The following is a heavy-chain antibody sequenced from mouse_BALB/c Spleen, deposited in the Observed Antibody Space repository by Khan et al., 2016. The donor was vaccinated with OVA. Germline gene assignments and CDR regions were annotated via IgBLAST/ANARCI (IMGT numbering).Heavy chain of an antibody. V-gene: IGHV1S132*01. CDR2: IFPGTGTT. CDR1: GYTFPSYW. J-gene: IGHJ3*01. Sequence: QVQLQQSGAELVKPGTSVKLSCKTSGYTFPSYWIQWVKQRPGQGLGWIGQIFPGTGTTYYNENFKDKATLTVDTSSNSAYMQLTSLTSEDSAFYVWARGYFGNYEFVYWGQGTLVTVSP. CDR3: ARGYFGNYEFVY. D-gene: IGHD2-1*01.